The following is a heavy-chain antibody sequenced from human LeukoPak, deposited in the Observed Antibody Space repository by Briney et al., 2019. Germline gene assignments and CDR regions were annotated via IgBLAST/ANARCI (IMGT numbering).Heavy chain of an antibody. D-gene: IGHD6-13*01. CDR1: GYTFTSYD. J-gene: IGHJ4*02. CDR2: RNPNSGNT. CDR3: ARGSRGIAAAQRTFDY. Sequence: ASVKVSCTASGYTFTSYDINWVRQAPGQGLEWMGWRNPNSGNTGYAQKFQGRVTMTRNTSISTAYMELSSLRSEDTAVYYCARGSRGIAAAQRTFDYWGQGTLVTVSS. V-gene: IGHV1-8*01.